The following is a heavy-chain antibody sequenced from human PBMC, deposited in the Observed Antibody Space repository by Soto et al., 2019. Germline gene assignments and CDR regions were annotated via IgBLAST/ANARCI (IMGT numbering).Heavy chain of an antibody. CDR3: ARYQRVLVSEGYNYYGIDV. CDR2: INPYDSDT. Sequence: GESLKNSRNGFGDRFTTYSIGWVRQMPGKGLEWMGIINPYDSDTRYSPSFQGQVIFSADKSTSTAYLQWSSLKASDTAMYYCARYQRVLVSEGYNYYGIDVCSLRTTVPVSS. CDR1: GDRFTTYS. J-gene: IGHJ6*02. V-gene: IGHV5-51*01.